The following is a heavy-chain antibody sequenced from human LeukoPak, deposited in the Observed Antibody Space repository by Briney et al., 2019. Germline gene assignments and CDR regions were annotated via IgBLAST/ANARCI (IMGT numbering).Heavy chain of an antibody. V-gene: IGHV1-69*13. CDR1: GYTFTSYA. Sequence: SVKVSCKASGYTFTSYAISWVRQAPGQGLEWMGGITPIFGTANYAQKFQGRVTITADESTSTAYMELSSLRSEDTAVYYCASLQHYYDSSGYYYPPSDYWGQGTLVTVSS. CDR2: ITPIFGTA. J-gene: IGHJ4*02. D-gene: IGHD3-22*01. CDR3: ASLQHYYDSSGYYYPPSDY.